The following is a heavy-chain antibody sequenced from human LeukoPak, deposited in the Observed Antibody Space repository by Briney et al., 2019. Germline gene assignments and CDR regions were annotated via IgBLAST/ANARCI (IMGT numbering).Heavy chain of an antibody. CDR2: INHSGST. CDR3: ASTYYDSSGYYYLDY. V-gene: IGHV4-34*01. J-gene: IGHJ4*02. D-gene: IGHD3-22*01. Sequence: SETLSLTCAVYGGSFSGYYWGWIRQPPGKGLEWIGEINHSGSTNYNPSLKSRVTISVDTSKNQFSLKLSSVTAADTAVYYCASTYYDSSGYYYLDYWGQGTLVTVSS. CDR1: GGSFSGYY.